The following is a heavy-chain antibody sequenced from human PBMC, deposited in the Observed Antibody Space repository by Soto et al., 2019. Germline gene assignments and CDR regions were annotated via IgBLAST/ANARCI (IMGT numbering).Heavy chain of an antibody. D-gene: IGHD5-18*01. CDR2: ISGSGGST. CDR3: AKDRRAYSYGHDAFDI. CDR1: GFTFSSYA. V-gene: IGHV3-23*01. J-gene: IGHJ3*02. Sequence: GGSLRLSCAASGFTFSSYAMSWVRQAPGKGLEWVSAISGSGGSTYYADSVKGRFTISRDNSKNTLYLQMNSLRAEDTAVYYCAKDRRAYSYGHDAFDIWGQGTMVTIPS.